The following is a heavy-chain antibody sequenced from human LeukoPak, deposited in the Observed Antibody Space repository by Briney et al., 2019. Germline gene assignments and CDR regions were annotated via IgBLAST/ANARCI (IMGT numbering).Heavy chain of an antibody. V-gene: IGHV4-61*02. CDR1: GGSISSGSSY. CDR3: AREVGIVVVPAAIGPHFDS. Sequence: PSETLSLTCTVSGGSISSGSSYWSWIRQPAGKGLEWIGRIYTSGSTNYNPSLKSRVTISVDTSKNQFSLKLSSVTAADTAVYYCAREVGIVVVPAAIGPHFDSWGQGTLVTVSS. CDR2: IYTSGST. J-gene: IGHJ4*02. D-gene: IGHD2-2*01.